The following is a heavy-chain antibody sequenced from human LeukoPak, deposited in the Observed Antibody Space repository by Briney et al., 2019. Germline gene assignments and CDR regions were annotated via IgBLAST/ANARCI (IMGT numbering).Heavy chain of an antibody. CDR2: IGSDGTNT. V-gene: IGHV3-64*01. Sequence: PGGSLRLSCAASGFTFSNYAMHWVRQAPGKGLGYVSAIGSDGTNTYYVNSVKGRFTVSRDNSKNTVYLQMGSLRPEDRAVYFCARGDSLPVLDYWGQGTLVTVSS. CDR3: ARGDSLPVLDY. J-gene: IGHJ4*02. CDR1: GFTFSNYA. D-gene: IGHD4-17*01.